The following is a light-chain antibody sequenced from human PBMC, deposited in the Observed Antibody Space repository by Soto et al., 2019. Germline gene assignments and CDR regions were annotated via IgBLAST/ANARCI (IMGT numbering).Light chain of an antibody. CDR2: DVS. CDR3: QQYDSYWT. CDR1: QNIRNW. Sequence: DIQITQSPSTLSSSVLERVTITCRASQNIRNWLAWYQQKPGKAPKLLIYDVSSLESGVPPRFSGSGSGTDFTLTISGLQPDDFATYYCQQYDSYWTFGQGTKVDIK. J-gene: IGKJ1*01. V-gene: IGKV1-5*01.